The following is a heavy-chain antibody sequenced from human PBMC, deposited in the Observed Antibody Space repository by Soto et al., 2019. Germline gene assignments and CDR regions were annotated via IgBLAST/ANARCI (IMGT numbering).Heavy chain of an antibody. J-gene: IGHJ6*02. CDR1: GGTFSSYA. CDR2: IIPIFGTA. Sequence: QVQLVQSGAEVKKPGSSVKVSCKASGGTFSSYAISWVRQAPGQGLEWMGGIIPIFGTANYAQKFQGRVMISADEARSTADTVLSSLLSVDTAVYYCAGGDLGIAVAEAYGMDVWGQGTTVTVSS. V-gene: IGHV1-69*12. D-gene: IGHD6-19*01. CDR3: AGGDLGIAVAEAYGMDV.